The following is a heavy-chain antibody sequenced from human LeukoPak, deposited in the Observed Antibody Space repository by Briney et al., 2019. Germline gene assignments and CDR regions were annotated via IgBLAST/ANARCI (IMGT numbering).Heavy chain of an antibody. CDR3: ARRRSLYYYDSRGFDI. J-gene: IGHJ3*02. Sequence: SETLSLTCTVSGGSISSYYWSWIRQPPGKGLEWIGEINHSGSTNYNPSLKSRVTISVDTSKNQFSLKLSSVTAADTAVYYCARRRSLYYYDSRGFDIWGQGTMVTVSS. D-gene: IGHD3-22*01. V-gene: IGHV4-34*01. CDR2: INHSGST. CDR1: GGSISSYY.